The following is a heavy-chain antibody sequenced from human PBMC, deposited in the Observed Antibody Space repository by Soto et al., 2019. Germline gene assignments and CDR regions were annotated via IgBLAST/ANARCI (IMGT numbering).Heavy chain of an antibody. V-gene: IGHV3-23*05. CDR1: GFSFSDYS. CDR3: AKGWLFTPGPIFNY. Sequence: PGGSLRLSCAASGFSFSDYSMNWVRQAPGRGLEWVASIDRSGSSTYFTDSVKGRFTLSRDNSKNTLYLQMNSLRAEDTAVYYCAKGWLFTPGPIFNYWGQGILVTVSS. D-gene: IGHD3-22*01. J-gene: IGHJ4*02. CDR2: IDRSGSST.